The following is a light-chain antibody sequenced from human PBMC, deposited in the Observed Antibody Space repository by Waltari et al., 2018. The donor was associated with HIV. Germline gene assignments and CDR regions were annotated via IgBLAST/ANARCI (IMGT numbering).Light chain of an antibody. J-gene: IGLJ3*02. CDR3: HSYDSGLGAL. V-gene: IGLV1-40*01. CDR2: GNN. CDR1: TSNIGADYN. Sequence: QSVLTQPPSASGAPGQTVTISCTGSTSNIGADYNVHCYQQLPGRAPKVLIYGNNKRPSGIPDRFAGSKSGTSASLAITGLQSDDEADYYCHSYDSGLGALFGGGTKVTVL.